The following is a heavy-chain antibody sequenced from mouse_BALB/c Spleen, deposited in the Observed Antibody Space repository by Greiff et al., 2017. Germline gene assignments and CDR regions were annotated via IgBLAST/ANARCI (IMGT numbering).Heavy chain of an antibody. J-gene: IGHJ4*01. CDR3: ARDPPITTDAVDY. V-gene: IGHV7-3*02. CDR2: IRNKANGYTT. D-gene: IGHD1-2*01. CDR1: GFTFTDYY. Sequence: EVKLMESGGGLVQPGGSLRLSCATSGFTFTDYYMSWVRQPPGKALEWLGFIRNKANGYTTEYSASVKGRFTISRDNSQSILYLQMNTLRAEDSATYYCARDPPITTDAVDYWGQGTSVTVSS.